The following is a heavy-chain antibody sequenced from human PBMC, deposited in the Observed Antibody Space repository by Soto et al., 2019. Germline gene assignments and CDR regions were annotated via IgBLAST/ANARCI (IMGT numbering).Heavy chain of an antibody. CDR1: GFTFSSYA. CDR3: SKYRVVANYYDISGYYSFGY. J-gene: IGHJ4*02. D-gene: IGHD3-22*01. CDR2: SSGSGGST. Sequence: EVQLLESGVCLVQPGGSLSLSCAASGFTFSSYAMCWVRQAPGKGLEWAAASSGSGGSTYYADSVKGRFTISRDNSKNTLSLEMRSLRAEDTSVYYCSKYRVVANYYDISGYYSFGYWGQGTLVTASS. V-gene: IGHV3-23*01.